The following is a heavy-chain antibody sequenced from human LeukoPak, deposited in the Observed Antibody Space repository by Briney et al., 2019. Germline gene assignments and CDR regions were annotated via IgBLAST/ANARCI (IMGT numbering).Heavy chain of an antibody. V-gene: IGHV3-21*01. CDR1: GFTFSSYS. CDR2: IISSSSYI. CDR3: ARDYFVGLLWFGESTYYFDY. J-gene: IGHJ4*02. Sequence: GSLRLSCAASGFTFSSYSMNWGRQAPGKGLEWGSSIISSSSYIYYADSVKGRFTISRDNAKNSLYLQMNSLRDADTAVYYCARDYFVGLLWFGESTYYFDYWGQGTLVTVSS. D-gene: IGHD3-10*01.